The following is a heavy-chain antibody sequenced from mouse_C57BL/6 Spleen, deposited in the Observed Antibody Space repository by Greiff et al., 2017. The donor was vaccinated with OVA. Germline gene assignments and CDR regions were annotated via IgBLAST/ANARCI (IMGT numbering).Heavy chain of an antibody. Sequence: EVQLQQSGPELVKPGASVKISCKASGYTFTDYYMNWVKQSHGKSLEWIGDINPNNGGTSYNQKFKGKATLTVDKSSSTAYMELRSLTSEDSAVYYCAITTVVARYFDVWGTGTTVTVSS. CDR2: INPNNGGT. CDR3: AITTVVARYFDV. CDR1: GYTFTDYY. D-gene: IGHD1-1*01. V-gene: IGHV1-26*01. J-gene: IGHJ1*03.